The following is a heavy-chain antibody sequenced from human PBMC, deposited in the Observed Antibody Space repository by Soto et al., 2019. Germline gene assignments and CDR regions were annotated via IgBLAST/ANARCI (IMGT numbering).Heavy chain of an antibody. CDR1: GFTFSSYG. J-gene: IGHJ6*02. Sequence: GGSLRLSCAASGFTFSSYGMHWVRQAPGKGLEWVAVIWYDGSNKYYADSVKGRFTISRDNSKNTLYLQMNSLRAEDTAVYYCARGLAWLVRDYYYGMDVWGQGTTVTVSS. CDR2: IWYDGSNK. V-gene: IGHV3-33*01. CDR3: ARGLAWLVRDYYYGMDV. D-gene: IGHD6-19*01.